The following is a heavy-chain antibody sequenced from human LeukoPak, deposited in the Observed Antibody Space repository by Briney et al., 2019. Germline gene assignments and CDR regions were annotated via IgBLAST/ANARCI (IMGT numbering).Heavy chain of an antibody. V-gene: IGHV4-39*01. J-gene: IGHJ4*02. CDR3: ARHSAAVAGIDY. Sequence: SETLSLTCTVSGGSISSSSYYWGWIRQPPGKGLEWIGSIYYSGSTYSNPSLKSRVTISVDTSKNQFSLKLSSVTAADTAVYYCARHSAAVAGIDYWGQGTLVTVSS. D-gene: IGHD6-19*01. CDR1: GGSISSSSYY. CDR2: IYYSGST.